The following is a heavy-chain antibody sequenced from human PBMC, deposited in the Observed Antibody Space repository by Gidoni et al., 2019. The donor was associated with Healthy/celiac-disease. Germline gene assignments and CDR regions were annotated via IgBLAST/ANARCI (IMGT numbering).Heavy chain of an antibody. CDR1: GFTFSSHA. D-gene: IGHD2-2*02. CDR3: AKDSEKGCSSTSCYKGYFDL. V-gene: IGHV3-23*01. J-gene: IGHJ2*01. CDR2: ISGIGGST. Sequence: EVQLLESGGGLVQPGGSLRLSCAASGFTFSSHAMSWVRQAPGKGLEWVSAISGIGGSTYYADSVKGRFTISRDNSKNTLYLQMNSLRAEDTAVYYCAKDSEKGCSSTSCYKGYFDLWGRGTLVTVSS.